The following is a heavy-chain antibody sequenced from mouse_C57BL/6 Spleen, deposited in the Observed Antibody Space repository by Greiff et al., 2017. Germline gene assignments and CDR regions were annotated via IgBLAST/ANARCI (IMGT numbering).Heavy chain of an antibody. CDR2: IHPNSGST. CDR3: ERAGYYDY. J-gene: IGHJ2*01. V-gene: IGHV1-64*01. CDR1: GYTFTSYW. D-gene: IGHD2-3*01. Sequence: QVQLQQPGAELVKPGASVKMSCKASGYTFTSYWITWVKQRPGQGLEWIGMIHPNSGSTKYNEKFKSKATLTVDKASSTAYMQLSSLTSEDSAVYYCERAGYYDYWGQGTTLTVSS.